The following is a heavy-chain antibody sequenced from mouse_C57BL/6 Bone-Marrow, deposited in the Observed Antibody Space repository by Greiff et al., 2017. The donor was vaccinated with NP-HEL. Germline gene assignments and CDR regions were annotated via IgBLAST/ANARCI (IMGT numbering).Heavy chain of an antibody. CDR3: ARSDYDGGGYAMDY. V-gene: IGHV1-47*01. CDR1: GYTFTTYP. J-gene: IGHJ4*01. CDR2: FHPYNDDT. Sequence: VMLVESGAELVKPGASVKMSCKASGYTFTTYPIEWMKQNHGKSLEWIGNFHPYNDDTKYNEKFKGKATLTVEKSSSTVYLELSRLTCDDSAVYYCARSDYDGGGYAMDYWGQGTSVTVSS. D-gene: IGHD2-4*01.